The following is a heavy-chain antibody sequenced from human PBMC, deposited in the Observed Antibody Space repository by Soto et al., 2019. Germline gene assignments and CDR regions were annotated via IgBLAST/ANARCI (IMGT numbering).Heavy chain of an antibody. Sequence: QLQLQESGPGLAKPSETLSLTCIVSGGSISSSSYYWGWIRQPPGKGLEWVGSIYYSGSTYYNPSLKSRVTISVDTSKDHFSLKLTSVTAADTAVYYCARQWDEYSSSWYQSPYYFDYWGQESWSPSPQ. V-gene: IGHV4-39*01. CDR3: ARQWDEYSSSWYQSPYYFDY. J-gene: IGHJ4*01. CDR2: IYYSGST. D-gene: IGHD6-13*01. CDR1: GGSISSSSYY.